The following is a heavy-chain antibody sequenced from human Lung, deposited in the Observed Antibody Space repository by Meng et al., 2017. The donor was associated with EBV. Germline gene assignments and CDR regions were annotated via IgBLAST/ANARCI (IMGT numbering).Heavy chain of an antibody. CDR2: IYHSGST. CDR1: GGSISSSNW. V-gene: IGHV4-4*03. CDR3: ARARSIAAAVIDY. Sequence: VQLQGSGPGLGKPPGTLSLTCAGLGGSISSSNWWSWVRQPPGKGLEWIGEIYHSGSTNYNPSLKSRVTISVDKSKNQFSLKLSSVTAADTAVYYCARARSIAAAVIDYWGQGTLVTVSS. D-gene: IGHD6-13*01. J-gene: IGHJ4*02.